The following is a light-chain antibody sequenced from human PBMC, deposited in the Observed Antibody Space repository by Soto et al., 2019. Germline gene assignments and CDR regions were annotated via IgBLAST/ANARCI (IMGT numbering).Light chain of an antibody. CDR2: LVS. CDR1: HSLLHSSGYNY. V-gene: IGKV2-28*01. Sequence: DIVITQSPLSLRFTPGDPASISCRSIHSLLHSSGYNYLHWYLQKPGQSPQLLISLVSDRAPGVPDRFSGSGSGTDFTLKISRVEAEDVGVYYCMQPLQTPWTFGQGTKVDIK. J-gene: IGKJ1*01. CDR3: MQPLQTPWT.